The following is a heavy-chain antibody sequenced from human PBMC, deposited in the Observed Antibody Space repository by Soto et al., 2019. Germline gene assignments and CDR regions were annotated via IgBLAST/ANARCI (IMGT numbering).Heavy chain of an antibody. CDR1: GDSITGGGYY. CDR3: ARGAPRGRGVPTYLHY. CDR2: VYYTGTT. Sequence: SETLSLTCTVSGDSITGGGYYWNWVRQLPGKGLEWIGCVYYTGTTYYNPSLKSRITISIDSSKNQFSLTLSSVTAADTALYICARGAPRGRGVPTYLHYWGLGTLVTVSS. D-gene: IGHD3-10*01. V-gene: IGHV4-31*03. J-gene: IGHJ4*02.